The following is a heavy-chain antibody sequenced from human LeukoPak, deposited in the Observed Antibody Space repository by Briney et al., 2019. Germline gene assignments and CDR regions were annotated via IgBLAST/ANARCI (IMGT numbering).Heavy chain of an antibody. CDR1: GFTFSSYA. CDR2: ISYDASNK. V-gene: IGHV3-30-3*01. D-gene: IGHD6-19*01. J-gene: IGHJ4*02. CDR3: ARPYSSGWYGDFDY. Sequence: GRSLRLSCAASGFTFSSYAMHWVRQAPGKGLEWVAVISYDASNKYYADSVKGRFTISRDNFKNTLYLQKNSLRAEDTGVYYCARPYSSGWYGDFDYWGQGTLVTVSS.